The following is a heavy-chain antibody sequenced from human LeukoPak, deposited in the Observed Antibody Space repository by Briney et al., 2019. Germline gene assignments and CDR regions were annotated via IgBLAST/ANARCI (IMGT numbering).Heavy chain of an antibody. CDR1: GGSISSYY. CDR2: IYYSGST. Sequence: SETLSLTCTVSGGSISSYYWSWIRQPAGKGLEWIGSIYYSGSTYYNPSLKSRVTISVDTSKNQFSLKLSSVTAADTAVYYCARWYYYDSSGYYPWYFDYWGQGTLVTVSS. V-gene: IGHV4-59*05. CDR3: ARWYYYDSSGYYPWYFDY. J-gene: IGHJ4*02. D-gene: IGHD3-22*01.